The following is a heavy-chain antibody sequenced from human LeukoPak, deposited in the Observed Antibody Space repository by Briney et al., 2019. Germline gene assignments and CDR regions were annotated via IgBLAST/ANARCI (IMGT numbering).Heavy chain of an antibody. J-gene: IGHJ4*02. CDR1: GFTLSSYW. D-gene: IGHD4-17*01. V-gene: IGHV3-7*01. CDR3: ARGGTTVTPKNFDF. Sequence: PGRSLRLSCAASGFTLSSYWMSWVRQAPGKGLEWVANIKQDGSQKYYVDSVKGRFTISRDNAKNSLYLQMNSLRAEDTAVYYCARGGTTVTPKNFDFWGQGTLVTVSS. CDR2: IKQDGSQK.